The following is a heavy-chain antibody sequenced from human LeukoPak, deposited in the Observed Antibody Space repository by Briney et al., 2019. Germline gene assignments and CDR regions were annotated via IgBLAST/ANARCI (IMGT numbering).Heavy chain of an antibody. CDR2: INPNSGGT. D-gene: IGHD6-13*01. CDR1: GYTFTSYY. Sequence: GASVKVSCKASGYTFTSYYMHWVRQAPGQGLEWMGWINPNSGGTNYAQKFQGRVTMTRDTSISTAYMELSRLRSDDTAVYYCARDHLYSSTPGYWGQGTLVTVSS. V-gene: IGHV1-2*02. CDR3: ARDHLYSSTPGY. J-gene: IGHJ4*02.